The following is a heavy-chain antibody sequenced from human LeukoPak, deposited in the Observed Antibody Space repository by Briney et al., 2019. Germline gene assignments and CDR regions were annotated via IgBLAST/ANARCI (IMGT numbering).Heavy chain of an antibody. CDR2: IYYSGST. V-gene: IGHV4-59*12. J-gene: IGHJ4*02. CDR1: GGSISSYY. Sequence: PSETLSLTCTVSGGSISSYYWSWIRQPPGKGLEWIAYIYYSGSTNYNPSLKSRVTISVDTSKNQFSLKLSSVTAADTAVYYCAREWTAGDGCGYHYYFDYWGPGTLVTVSS. CDR3: AREWTAGDGCGYHYYFDY. D-gene: IGHD3-22*01.